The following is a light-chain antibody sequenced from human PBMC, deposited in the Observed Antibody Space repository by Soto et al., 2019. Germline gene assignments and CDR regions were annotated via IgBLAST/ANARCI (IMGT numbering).Light chain of an antibody. CDR1: QSVSGW. CDR3: QQYNSYPWT. V-gene: IGKV1-5*01. Sequence: DIQMTQSPSTLCASVGDTVTATCRARQSVSGWLAWYQQRQGEAPKALIYGASSLESGVPSRFSGSGSGTEFTLTISRLQPDDFATYYCQQYNSYPWTFGQGTKVDIK. J-gene: IGKJ1*01. CDR2: GAS.